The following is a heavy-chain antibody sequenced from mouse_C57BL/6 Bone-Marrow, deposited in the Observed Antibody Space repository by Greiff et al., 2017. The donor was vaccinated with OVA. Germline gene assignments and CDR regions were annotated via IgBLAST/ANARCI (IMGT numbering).Heavy chain of an antibody. V-gene: IGHV3-8*01. CDR2: ISHSGST. Sequence: DVKLVESGPGLAKPSQTLSLTCSVTGYSITSDYWNWIRKFPGNKLEYMGYISHSGSTYYNPSLKSRISITRDTSKNHYYLQLNSVTTEDTATYYCARGGMITKYFDVWGTGTTVTVSS. CDR3: ARGGMITKYFDV. CDR1: GYSITSDY. J-gene: IGHJ1*03. D-gene: IGHD2-4*01.